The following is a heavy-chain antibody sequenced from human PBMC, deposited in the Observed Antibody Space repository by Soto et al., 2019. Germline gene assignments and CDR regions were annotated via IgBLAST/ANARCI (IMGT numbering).Heavy chain of an antibody. Sequence: ELQLVESGGGLVQPGRSLRLSCATSGFTFDDFAMHWVRQAPGKGLEWVSGIDWNSGTTVDADSVQGRFSISRDNARNSHYLQMNSLTTENTALYSCVKGRGPYEVKYDMDVWGQGTTVIVSS. CDR1: GFTFDDFA. V-gene: IGHV3-9*01. CDR2: IDWNSGTT. J-gene: IGHJ6*02. D-gene: IGHD3-10*01. CDR3: VKGRGPYEVKYDMDV.